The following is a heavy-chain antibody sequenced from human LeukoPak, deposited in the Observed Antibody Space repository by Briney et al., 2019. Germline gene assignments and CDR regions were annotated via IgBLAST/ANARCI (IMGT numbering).Heavy chain of an antibody. CDR3: AKVFYGAYYYYYYYMDV. J-gene: IGHJ6*03. CDR1: GFTFSSYA. V-gene: IGHV3-23*01. CDR2: ISGSGGST. Sequence: GGSLRLSCAASGFTFSSYAMSWVRQAPGKGLEWVSAISGSGGSTYYADSVKGRFTISRDNSKNTLYLQMNSLRAEDTAVYYCAKVFYGAYYYYYYYMDVWGKGTTVTVSS. D-gene: IGHD4-17*01.